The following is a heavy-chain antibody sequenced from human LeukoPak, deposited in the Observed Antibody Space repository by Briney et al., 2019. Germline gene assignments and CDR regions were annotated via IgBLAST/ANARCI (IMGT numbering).Heavy chain of an antibody. Sequence: HPGGSLRLSCAASGFTVSSNYMSWVRQAPGKGLEWVSIIYGGGSTYYTDSVRGRFTISRDNSKNTLYLQMDSLRAEDTAVYFCAEIQQWSWRSFDIWGQGTVVTVSS. J-gene: IGHJ3*02. V-gene: IGHV3-53*01. CDR1: GFTVSSNY. D-gene: IGHD5-18*01. CDR2: IYGGGST. CDR3: AEIQQWSWRSFDI.